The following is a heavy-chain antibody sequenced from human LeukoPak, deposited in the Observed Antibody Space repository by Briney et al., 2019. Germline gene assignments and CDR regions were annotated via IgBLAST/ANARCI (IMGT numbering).Heavy chain of an antibody. V-gene: IGHV5-51*01. D-gene: IGHD2-2*01. CDR1: GYSFTSYW. CDR2: IYPGDSNT. CDR3: ARLGYCSSASCYYGMDV. J-gene: IGHJ6*02. Sequence: GESLKISCKGSGYSFTSYWIAWVRQMPGKGLEWMGVIYPGDSNTKYSPSFQGQVTISADKSISTAYLQWSSLKASDTAIYYCARLGYCSSASCYYGMDVWGQGTTVTVSS.